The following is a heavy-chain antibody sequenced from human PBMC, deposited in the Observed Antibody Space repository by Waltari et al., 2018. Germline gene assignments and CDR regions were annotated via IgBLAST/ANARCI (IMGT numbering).Heavy chain of an antibody. Sequence: QVQLQESGPGLVKPSETLSLTCTVSGCSISSHYWSWIRQPPGKGLEWIGYIYYSGSTNYNPSLKSRVTISVDTSKNQFSLKLSSVTAADTAVYYCARLLSGYKYYFDYWGQGTLVTVSS. CDR1: GCSISSHY. J-gene: IGHJ4*02. D-gene: IGHD5-12*01. CDR2: IYYSGST. V-gene: IGHV4-59*11. CDR3: ARLLSGYKYYFDY.